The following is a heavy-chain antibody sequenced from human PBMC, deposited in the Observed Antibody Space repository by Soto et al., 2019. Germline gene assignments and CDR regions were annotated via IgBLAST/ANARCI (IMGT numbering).Heavy chain of an antibody. D-gene: IGHD2-8*02. V-gene: IGHV3-30*18. CDR2: ISYDGSNE. CDR1: GFTFRNYG. CDR3: AKGFDTVVDINWFDN. Sequence: GGSLRLSCAASGFTFRNYGMHWVRQVPGKGLEWLALISYDGSNEYYVDSVRSRFTVSRDNAKNTLYLQMDSLRPDDTAVYFCAKGFDTVVDINWFDNWGQGTLVTVSS. J-gene: IGHJ5*02.